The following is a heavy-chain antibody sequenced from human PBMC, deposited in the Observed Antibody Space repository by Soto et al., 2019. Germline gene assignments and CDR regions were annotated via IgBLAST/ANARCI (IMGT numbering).Heavy chain of an antibody. V-gene: IGHV1-46*01. CDR2: INPSGGST. J-gene: IGHJ4*02. Sequence: QVQLVQSGAEVRKPGASVKVSCKASGYTFTSYYMHWVRQAPGQGLEWMGIINPSGGSTSYAQKCQGRVTMTRNTSTSTFYMELSSLRSEDTAVYYCAREGVQLWSFAYWGQGTLVTVSS. D-gene: IGHD5-18*01. CDR3: AREGVQLWSFAY. CDR1: GYTFTSYY.